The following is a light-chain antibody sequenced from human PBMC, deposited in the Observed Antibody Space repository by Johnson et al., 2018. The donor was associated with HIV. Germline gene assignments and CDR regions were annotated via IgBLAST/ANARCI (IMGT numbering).Light chain of an antibody. CDR3: GTWDSSLSGLYV. V-gene: IGLV1-51*02. Sequence: QSVLTQPPSVSAAPGQKVTISCSGSSSNIGNNYVSWYQQLPGTAPKLLIYENNKRPSGIPDRFSGSKSGTSATLGITGLQTGDEADYYCGTWDSSLSGLYVFGTSTKVTVL. CDR2: ENN. CDR1: SSNIGNNY. J-gene: IGLJ1*01.